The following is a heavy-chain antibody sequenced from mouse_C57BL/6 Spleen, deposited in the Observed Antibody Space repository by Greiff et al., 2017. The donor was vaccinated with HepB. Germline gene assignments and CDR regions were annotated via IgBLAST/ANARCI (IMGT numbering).Heavy chain of an antibody. J-gene: IGHJ2*01. D-gene: IGHD1-1*01. CDR1: GYTFTDHT. Sequence: VQLQQSDAELVKPGASVKISCKVSGYTFTDHTIHWMNQRPEQGLEWIGYIYPRDGSTQYNEKFKGKATLTADKSSSTAYMQLNRLTSEDSAVYFCARETYYDGAFDNWGQGTTLTDSS. V-gene: IGHV1-78*01. CDR3: ARETYYDGAFDN. CDR2: IYPRDGST.